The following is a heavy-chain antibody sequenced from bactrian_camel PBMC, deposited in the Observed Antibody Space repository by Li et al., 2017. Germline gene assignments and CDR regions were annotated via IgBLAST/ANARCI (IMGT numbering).Heavy chain of an antibody. J-gene: IGHJ4*01. CDR2: LYANGGT. CDR1: GYTAKTCS. Sequence: VQLVESGGGSVQAGGSLRISCAASGYTAKTCSWNWYRQFQGKGRELVSSLYANGGTYYHDSVKGRFTFAQADVENTNAVTLEMNSLKPEDTATYFCNVGLCGTWPPGQDNYWGHGTQVTVS. CDR3: NVGLCGTWPPGQDNY. D-gene: IGHD2*01. V-gene: IGHV3S9*01.